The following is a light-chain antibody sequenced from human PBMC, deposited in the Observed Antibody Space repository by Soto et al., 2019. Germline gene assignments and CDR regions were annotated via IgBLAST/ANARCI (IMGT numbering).Light chain of an antibody. CDR2: DAS. Sequence: DIQMTQSPSSLSASVGDRVTITCRASQGIGNSLAWYQQKPGKVPKNLIYDASTLQSGVPSRFSGSGSGTDFTVTIISLQTEDVATYYCKKYYTASETFGKGTKVEIK. J-gene: IGKJ1*01. CDR1: QGIGNS. V-gene: IGKV1-27*01. CDR3: KKYYTASET.